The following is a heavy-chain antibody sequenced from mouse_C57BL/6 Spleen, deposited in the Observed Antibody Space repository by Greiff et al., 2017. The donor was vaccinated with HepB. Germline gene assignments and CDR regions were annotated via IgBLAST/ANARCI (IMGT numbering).Heavy chain of an antibody. Sequence: VQLQESGAELVRPGTSVKVSCKASGYAFTNYLIEWVKQRPGQGLEWIGVINPGSGGTNYNEKFKGKATLTADKSSSTAYMQLSSLTSEDSAVYFCARSLYYGSRGAMDYWGQGTSVTVSS. J-gene: IGHJ4*01. CDR3: ARSLYYGSRGAMDY. CDR2: INPGSGGT. V-gene: IGHV1-54*01. D-gene: IGHD1-1*01. CDR1: GYAFTNYL.